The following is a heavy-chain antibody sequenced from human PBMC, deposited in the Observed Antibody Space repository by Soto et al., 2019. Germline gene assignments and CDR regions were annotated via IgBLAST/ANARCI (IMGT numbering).Heavy chain of an antibody. J-gene: IGHJ5*02. Sequence: ASVKVSCKASGYTFTSYGISWVRQAPGQGLEWMGWISGFNDDTNHAQKLQGRVTMTKDTSTSTAYMELRSLKSDDTAVYYCARSGSYYPARNWFGPSGQGTLVTVSS. CDR2: ISGFNDDT. V-gene: IGHV1-18*01. CDR3: ARSGSYYPARNWFGP. D-gene: IGHD3-10*01. CDR1: GYTFTSYG.